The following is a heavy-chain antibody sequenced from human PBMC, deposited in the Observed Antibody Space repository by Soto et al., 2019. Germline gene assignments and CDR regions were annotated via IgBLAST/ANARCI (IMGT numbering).Heavy chain of an antibody. CDR3: ARGRTIYYYYYMDV. Sequence: PSETLSLTCAVYGGSFSGYYWSWIRQPPGKGLEWIGEINHSGSTNYNPSLKSRVTISVDTSKNQFSLKLSSVTAADTAVYYCARGRTIYYYYYMDVWGKGTTVTVLL. V-gene: IGHV4-34*01. CDR2: INHSGST. D-gene: IGHD1-7*01. CDR1: GGSFSGYY. J-gene: IGHJ6*03.